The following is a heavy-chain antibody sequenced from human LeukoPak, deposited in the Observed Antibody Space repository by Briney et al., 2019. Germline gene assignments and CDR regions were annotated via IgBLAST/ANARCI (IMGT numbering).Heavy chain of an antibody. Sequence: GGSLRLSCAASGFTFNSYSMNWVRQAPGKGLEWVSSISSSSSYIYYADSVKGRFTISRDNAKNSLFLQMNSLRAEDTAVYYCARPADCSGGSCYFDYWGQGTLVTVSS. CDR3: ARPADCSGGSCYFDY. CDR1: GFTFNSYS. D-gene: IGHD2-15*01. V-gene: IGHV3-21*01. J-gene: IGHJ4*02. CDR2: ISSSSSYI.